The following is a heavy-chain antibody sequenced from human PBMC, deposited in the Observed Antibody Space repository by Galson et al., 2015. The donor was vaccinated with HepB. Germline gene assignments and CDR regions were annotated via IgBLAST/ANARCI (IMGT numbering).Heavy chain of an antibody. V-gene: IGHV1-18*01. CDR2: ISAYNGNT. CDR3: ARELYRRRSYSGTTGFDY. D-gene: IGHD1-26*01. J-gene: IGHJ4*02. CDR1: GYTFTSYG. Sequence: SVKVSCKASGYTFTSYGVSWVRQAPGQGLEWMGWISAYNGNTNYAQKLQGRVTMTTDTSTSTAYMELRSLRSDDTAVYYCARELYRRRSYSGTTGFDYWGQGTLVTVSS.